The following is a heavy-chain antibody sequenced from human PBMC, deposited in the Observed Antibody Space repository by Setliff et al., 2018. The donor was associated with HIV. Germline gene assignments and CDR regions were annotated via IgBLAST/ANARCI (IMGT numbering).Heavy chain of an antibody. D-gene: IGHD3-10*01. CDR3: AREGLWFGDRGYYMDV. CDR2: IGTYNGDT. CDR1: GYTLTSSG. V-gene: IGHV1-18*01. Sequence: ASVKVSCKASGYTLTSSGITWVRQAPGQGLEWMGWIGTYNGDTNYAQKFQGRVTMTTDTSTSTAYMELRSLISDDTAVYYCAREGLWFGDRGYYMDVWGTGTAVTVSS. J-gene: IGHJ6*03.